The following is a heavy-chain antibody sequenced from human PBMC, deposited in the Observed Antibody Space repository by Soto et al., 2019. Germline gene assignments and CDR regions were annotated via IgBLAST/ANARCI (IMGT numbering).Heavy chain of an antibody. D-gene: IGHD2-21*02. J-gene: IGHJ4*02. CDR2: IYWNENK. Sequence: QITLEESGPTLAKPTQTLTLTCTFSGFSLTTSGVGVGCIRQPPGKALECLALIYWNENKGFSPALKTRITITKDTSKNQVVLTMTNMDPVDTATYHSAHIDLVTFIDDWGQGTLVTVSS. CDR3: AHIDLVTFIDD. CDR1: GFSLTTSGVG. V-gene: IGHV2-5*01.